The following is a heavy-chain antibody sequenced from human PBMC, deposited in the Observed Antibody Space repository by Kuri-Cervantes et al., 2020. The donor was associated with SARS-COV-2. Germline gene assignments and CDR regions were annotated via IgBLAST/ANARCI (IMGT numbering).Heavy chain of an antibody. Sequence: GESLKISCAASGFTFDDYGMSWVRQAPGKGLEWVSGINWNGGSTGYADSVKGRFTISRDNAKNSLYLQMNSLRAEDTAVYYCARGRNFWSGYQGSYYYYYYMDVWGKGTTVTVSS. CDR1: GFTFDDYG. D-gene: IGHD3-3*01. J-gene: IGHJ6*03. CDR2: INWNGGST. V-gene: IGHV3-20*04. CDR3: ARGRNFWSGYQGSYYYYYYMDV.